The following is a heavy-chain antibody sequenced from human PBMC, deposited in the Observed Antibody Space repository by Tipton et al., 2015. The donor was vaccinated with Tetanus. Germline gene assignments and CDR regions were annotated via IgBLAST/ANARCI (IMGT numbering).Heavy chain of an antibody. Sequence: TLSLTCTVSGGSLSTSHWAWIRQPPGKGLEWVGKITYSRTTNYNSSLKSRVTMSLDTSTNQFSLRLTSATAADTAVYYCARRRYTWNRGGFDIWGQGTMVILSS. D-gene: IGHD1-20*01. CDR1: GGSLSTSH. J-gene: IGHJ3*02. CDR2: ITYSRTT. CDR3: ARRRYTWNRGGFDI. V-gene: IGHV4-59*01.